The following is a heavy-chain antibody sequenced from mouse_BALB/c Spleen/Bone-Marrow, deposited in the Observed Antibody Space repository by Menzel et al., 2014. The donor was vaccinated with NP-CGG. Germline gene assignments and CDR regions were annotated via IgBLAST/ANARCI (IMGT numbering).Heavy chain of an antibody. J-gene: IGHJ3*01. Sequence: EVKLVESGGGLVQPGGSLKLSCAASGFDFSRFWMSWVRQAPGKGLEWIGEINPDSSTINYTPSLKDKFIISRVNAKNTLYLQKSKVRSEYTALYYCTRLHYYGYSAYWGQGTLVTVST. V-gene: IGHV4-1*02. CDR2: INPDSSTI. D-gene: IGHD1-2*01. CDR3: TRLHYYGYSAY. CDR1: GFDFSRFW.